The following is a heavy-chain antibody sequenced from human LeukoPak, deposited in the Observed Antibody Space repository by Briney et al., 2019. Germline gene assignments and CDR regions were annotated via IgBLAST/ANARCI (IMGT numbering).Heavy chain of an antibody. CDR3: ATYRRDYYGSGSYSIMGGY. CDR2: INPNTGGT. J-gene: IGHJ4*02. CDR1: GYTFTGHY. Sequence: ASVKVSCKASGYTFTGHYIHWVRQAPGQGFEWMGWINPNTGGTDYAQKFQDRIAITTYTSISTAYMELSRLRSDDTAVYYCATYRRDYYGSGSYSIMGGYWGQGTLVTVSS. V-gene: IGHV1-2*02. D-gene: IGHD3-10*01.